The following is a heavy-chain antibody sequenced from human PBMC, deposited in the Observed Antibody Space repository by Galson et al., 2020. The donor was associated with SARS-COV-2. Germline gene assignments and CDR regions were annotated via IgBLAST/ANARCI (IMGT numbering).Heavy chain of an antibody. D-gene: IGHD6-13*01. CDR1: GGSISSSSYY. Sequence: SETLSLTCTVSGGSISSSSYYWDWIRQPPGKGLEWVGSIYYSGSAYYNPSLKSRVTISVDTSKNQFSLRLSSVTAADTAVYYCATCLVASGTCYYYYYMDVWGKGTTVTVSS. CDR3: ATCLVASGTCYYYYYMDV. J-gene: IGHJ6*03. CDR2: IYYSGSA. V-gene: IGHV4-39*01.